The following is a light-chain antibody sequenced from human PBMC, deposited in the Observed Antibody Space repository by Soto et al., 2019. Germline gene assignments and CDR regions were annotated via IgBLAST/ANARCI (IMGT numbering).Light chain of an antibody. J-gene: IGKJ4*01. CDR2: DAS. CDR1: QGVGSA. CDR3: PQFDKYPLT. V-gene: IGKV1D-13*01. Sequence: AIQLTQSPSSLSASVGDRVTITCRASQGVGSAFFRYQQKPGKAPKLLIYDASTLESWVPSRFSGSGYGTDFTLTISSLQPEDFATYYCPQFDKYPLTFGGGTKGDIK.